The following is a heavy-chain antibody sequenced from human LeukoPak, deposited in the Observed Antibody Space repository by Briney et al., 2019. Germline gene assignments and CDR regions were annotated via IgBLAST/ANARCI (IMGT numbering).Heavy chain of an antibody. D-gene: IGHD2-15*01. Sequence: GRSLRLSCAASGFTVSSNYMSWVRQAPGKGLEWVSVIYSGGSTYYADSVKGRFTISRDNSKNTLYLQMNSLRAEDTAVYYCARERIDSRAFDIWGQGTMVTVSS. J-gene: IGHJ3*02. V-gene: IGHV3-66*01. CDR1: GFTVSSNY. CDR2: IYSGGST. CDR3: ARERIDSRAFDI.